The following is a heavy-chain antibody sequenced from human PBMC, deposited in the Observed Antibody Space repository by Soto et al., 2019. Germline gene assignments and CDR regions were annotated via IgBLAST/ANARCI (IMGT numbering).Heavy chain of an antibody. V-gene: IGHV1-18*01. Sequence: ASVKVSCKASGYTFTSYGISWVRQAPGQGLEWMGWISAYNGNTNYAQKLQGRVTMTTDTSTSTAYMELRSLRSDDTAVYYCARTPEIAAAGCFDYWGQGTLVTVSS. CDR3: ARTPEIAAAGCFDY. D-gene: IGHD6-13*01. CDR2: ISAYNGNT. J-gene: IGHJ4*02. CDR1: GYTFTSYG.